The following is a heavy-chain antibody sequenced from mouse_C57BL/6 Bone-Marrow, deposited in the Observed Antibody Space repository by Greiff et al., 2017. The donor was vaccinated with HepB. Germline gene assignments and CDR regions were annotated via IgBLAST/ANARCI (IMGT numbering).Heavy chain of an antibody. Sequence: EVHLVESGGGLVQPGGSLSLSCAASGFNFTDYYMSWVRQPQGKALEWLGFIRNKANGYTTEYSASVKGRFTISRDNSHSILSLPMNALRAEDSATYYCARYYDYDGFDYWGQGTTLTVSS. V-gene: IGHV7-3*01. CDR1: GFNFTDYY. D-gene: IGHD2-4*01. CDR3: ARYYDYDGFDY. J-gene: IGHJ2*01. CDR2: IRNKANGYTT.